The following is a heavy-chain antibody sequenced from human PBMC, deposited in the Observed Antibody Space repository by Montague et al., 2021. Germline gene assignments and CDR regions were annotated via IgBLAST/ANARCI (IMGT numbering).Heavy chain of an antibody. V-gene: IGHV4-34*01. CDR1: GGSFSGYY. J-gene: IGHJ6*03. D-gene: IGHD3-10*01. CDR3: ARRGGTMVRGVKSYMDV. CDR2: INHSGST. Sequence: SETLSLTCAVYGGSFSGYYWSWIRQPPGKGLEWIGEINHSGSTNYNPSLKSRVTISVDTSKNRFSLKLSSVTAADTAVYYCARRGGTMVRGVKSYMDVWGKGTTVTVSS.